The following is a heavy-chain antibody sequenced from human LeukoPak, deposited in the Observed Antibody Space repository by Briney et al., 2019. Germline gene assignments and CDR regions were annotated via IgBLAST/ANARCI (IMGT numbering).Heavy chain of an antibody. V-gene: IGHV3-53*01. CDR2: IYSNNIT. CDR3: ARGISMMIVAPGY. J-gene: IGHJ4*02. Sequence: GGSLRLSCAASGFTFNNNYMTWVRQAPGKGLEWVSVIYSNNITYYADSVKGRFTISRDSSKNTLYLQMNSLRAEDTAVYYCARGISMMIVAPGYWGQGTLVTVSS. D-gene: IGHD3-22*01. CDR1: GFTFNNNY.